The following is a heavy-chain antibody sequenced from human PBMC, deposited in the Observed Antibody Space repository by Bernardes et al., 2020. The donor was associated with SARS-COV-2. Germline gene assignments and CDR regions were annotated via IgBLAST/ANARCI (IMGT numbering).Heavy chain of an antibody. V-gene: IGHV3-23*01. CDR2: ISGSSGTT. Sequence: VSLRLSCAASAFTLSSSAMSWVRQAPGKGLEWVSSISGSSGTTYYADTVKGRFTISRDNSKNTLYLQMNSLRAEDTAVYYCAKISLSEGSLLRPFDYWGQGTLVTVSS. D-gene: IGHD2-21*02. CDR3: AKISLSEGSLLRPFDY. J-gene: IGHJ4*02. CDR1: AFTLSSSA.